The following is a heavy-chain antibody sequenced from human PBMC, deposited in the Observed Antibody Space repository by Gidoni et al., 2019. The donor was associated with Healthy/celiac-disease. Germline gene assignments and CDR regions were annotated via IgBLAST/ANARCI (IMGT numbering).Heavy chain of an antibody. D-gene: IGHD2-15*01. J-gene: IGHJ6*02. CDR1: WFTFSSNY. CDR3: ARATQLYYYYGMDV. Sequence: EVHLVDSGGGLLHPGGSLRLSCAASWFTFSSNYMSWVRQAPGKGLEWVSVIYSGGSTYYADSVKGRLTISRDNSKNTMYLQMNSLRGEETAVYDCARATQLYYYYGMDVWGQGTTVTVSS. V-gene: IGHV3-53*01. CDR2: IYSGGST.